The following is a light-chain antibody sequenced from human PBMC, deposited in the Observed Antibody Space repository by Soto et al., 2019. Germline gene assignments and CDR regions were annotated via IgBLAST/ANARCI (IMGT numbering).Light chain of an antibody. Sequence: QSVLTQPPSVSAAPGQKVTISCSGSSSNIGNNYVSWYQQLPGTAPKLLIYDNSNRPSGIPDRFSGSKSGTSATLGITGLQTWDEADYYCGTWDSSLGWVFGGGTKLTVL. CDR3: GTWDSSLGWV. CDR1: SSNIGNNY. CDR2: DNS. J-gene: IGLJ3*02. V-gene: IGLV1-51*01.